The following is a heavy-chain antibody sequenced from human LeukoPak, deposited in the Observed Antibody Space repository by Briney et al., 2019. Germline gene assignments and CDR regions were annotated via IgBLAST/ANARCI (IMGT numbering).Heavy chain of an antibody. D-gene: IGHD2-15*01. CDR1: GYTFTGYY. CDR2: INPNSGGT. CDR3: ARDPSGYCSGGSCSYYYYYMDV. J-gene: IGHJ6*03. Sequence: ASVKVSCKASGYTFTGYYMHWVRQAHGQGLEWMGWINPNSGGTNYAQKFQGRVTMTRDTSISTAYMELSRLRSDDTAVYYCARDPSGYCSGGSCSYYYYYMDVWGKGTTVTVSS. V-gene: IGHV1-2*02.